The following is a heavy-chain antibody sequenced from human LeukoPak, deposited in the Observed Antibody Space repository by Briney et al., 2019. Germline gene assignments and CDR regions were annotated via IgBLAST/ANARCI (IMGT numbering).Heavy chain of an antibody. CDR2: IYYSGST. Sequence: SETLSLTCTVSGGSISSYYWSWIRQPPGKGLEWIGYIYYSGSTNYNPSLKSRVTISVDTSKNQFSLKLSSVTAADTAVYYCAREGNSGYYYDPRYFNYRGQGTLVTVSS. D-gene: IGHD3-22*01. J-gene: IGHJ4*02. CDR3: AREGNSGYYYDPRYFNY. V-gene: IGHV4-59*01. CDR1: GGSISSYY.